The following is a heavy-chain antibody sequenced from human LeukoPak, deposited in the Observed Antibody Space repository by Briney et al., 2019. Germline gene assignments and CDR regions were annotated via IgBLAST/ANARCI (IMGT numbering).Heavy chain of an antibody. V-gene: IGHV4-34*01. D-gene: IGHD1-14*01. CDR3: ARRGYDPDAFDI. J-gene: IGHJ3*02. Sequence: PSETLSLTCAVYGGSFSGYYWSWIRQPPGKGLEWIGEINHSGSTNYNPSLKSRVTISVDASRNQFSLKLSSVTAADTAMYYCARRGYDPDAFDIWGQGTMVTVSS. CDR1: GGSFSGYY. CDR2: INHSGST.